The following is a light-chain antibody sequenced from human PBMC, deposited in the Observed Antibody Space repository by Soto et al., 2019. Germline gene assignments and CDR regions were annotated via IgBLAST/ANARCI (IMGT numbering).Light chain of an antibody. CDR2: DAS. Sequence: EIEMTQSPATLSVSPGEEATLSCRASQSVSSNLAWYQQKPGQAPRLLIYDASTRATGIPARFSGSGSGTEFTLTISRLLSEDFAVYYCQHLHTYPYTFGQGTKLEIK. J-gene: IGKJ2*01. CDR1: QSVSSN. CDR3: QHLHTYPYT. V-gene: IGKV3-15*01.